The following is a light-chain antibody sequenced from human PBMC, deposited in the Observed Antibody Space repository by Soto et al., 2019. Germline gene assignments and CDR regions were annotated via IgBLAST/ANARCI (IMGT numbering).Light chain of an antibody. CDR2: GVS. CDR1: QSVSSSF. Sequence: EIVLTQSPGTLSLSPGERATLSCRASQSVSSSFLAWYQQKPGQAPRLLIYGVSNRATGIPDRFSGSGSGTDFTLTISRLEPEDFAVYYCQQYGSIATFGQGTKVEI. CDR3: QQYGSIAT. V-gene: IGKV3-20*01. J-gene: IGKJ1*01.